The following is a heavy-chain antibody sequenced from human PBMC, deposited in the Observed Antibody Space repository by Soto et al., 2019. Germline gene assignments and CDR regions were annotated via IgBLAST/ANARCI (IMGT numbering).Heavy chain of an antibody. J-gene: IGHJ4*02. CDR2: IWHDGSNQ. CDR3: ARDGVDMVATVHFEH. Sequence: QVQLVESGGGVVQPGRSLRLSCAASGFTFSSYGMHWVRQAPGKGLEWVAVIWHDGSNQYYADSVKGRFTISRDNSKNTLYLQMNSLRAEDTAVYYWARDGVDMVATVHFEHWGQGTLVTVSS. V-gene: IGHV3-33*01. D-gene: IGHD5-12*01. CDR1: GFTFSSYG.